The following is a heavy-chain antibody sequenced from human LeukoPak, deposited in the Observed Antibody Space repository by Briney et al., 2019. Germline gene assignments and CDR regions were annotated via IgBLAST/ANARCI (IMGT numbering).Heavy chain of an antibody. Sequence: PGGSLRLSCAASGFTFSSYSMNWVRQAPGKGLEWVSSISSSSSYIYYADSVKGRFTISRDNAKNSLYLQMNSLRAEDTAVYYCARDLLGYYYDSSGHSSPGYWGQGTLVTVSS. J-gene: IGHJ4*02. V-gene: IGHV3-21*01. CDR2: ISSSSSYI. CDR3: ARDLLGYYYDSSGHSSPGY. CDR1: GFTFSSYS. D-gene: IGHD3-22*01.